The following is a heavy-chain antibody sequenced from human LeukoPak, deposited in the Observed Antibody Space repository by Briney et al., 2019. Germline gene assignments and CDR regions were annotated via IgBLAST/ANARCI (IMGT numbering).Heavy chain of an antibody. CDR2: ISYDGSNK. Sequence: GRSLRLSCAASGFTFSSYGMHWVRQAPGKGLEWVAVISYDGSNKYYADSVKGRFTISRDSSKNTPYLQMNSLRAEDTAVYYCAKPGGGYYYFDYWGQGTLVTVSS. CDR3: AKPGGGYYYFDY. V-gene: IGHV3-30*18. CDR1: GFTFSSYG. J-gene: IGHJ4*02. D-gene: IGHD6-13*01.